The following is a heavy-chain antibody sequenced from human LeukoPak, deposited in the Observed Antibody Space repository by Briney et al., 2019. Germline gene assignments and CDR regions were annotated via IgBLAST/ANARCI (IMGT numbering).Heavy chain of an antibody. D-gene: IGHD4-17*01. CDR3: ASGDYVSGMVFDP. J-gene: IGHJ5*02. Sequence: PSETLPLACTVSGGSISSYYWSWIRQPPGKGLEWIGYIYYSGSTNYNPSLKSRVTISVDTSKNQFSLKLSSVTAADTAVYYCASGDYVSGMVFDPWGQGTLVTVSS. CDR2: IYYSGST. V-gene: IGHV4-59*01. CDR1: GGSISSYY.